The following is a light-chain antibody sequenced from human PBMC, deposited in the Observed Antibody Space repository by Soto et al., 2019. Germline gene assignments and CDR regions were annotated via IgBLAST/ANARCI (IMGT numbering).Light chain of an antibody. CDR2: DAS. V-gene: IGKV3-11*01. Sequence: EIVMTQSPASLSVSPGERATLSCRASQSVSSNLAWYQQKSGQAPRLLIYDASTRATGIPPRFSGSGSGTDFTLTISSLEPEDFAVYYCQQRSNWPRTFGQGTKVDI. CDR1: QSVSSN. J-gene: IGKJ1*01. CDR3: QQRSNWPRT.